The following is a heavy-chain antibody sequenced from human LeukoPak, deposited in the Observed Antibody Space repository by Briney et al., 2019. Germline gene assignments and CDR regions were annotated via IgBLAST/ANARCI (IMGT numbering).Heavy chain of an antibody. J-gene: IGHJ4*02. CDR3: ARDDNYYDSSGHYYGVDY. Sequence: PGRSLRLSCAASGFTFSSYGMHWVRQAPGKGLEWVAVISYDGSNKYYADSVKGRFTISRDNSKNTLYLQMNSLRAEDTAVYYCARDDNYYDSSGHYYGVDYWGQGTLVTVSS. D-gene: IGHD3-22*01. V-gene: IGHV3-30*03. CDR2: ISYDGSNK. CDR1: GFTFSSYG.